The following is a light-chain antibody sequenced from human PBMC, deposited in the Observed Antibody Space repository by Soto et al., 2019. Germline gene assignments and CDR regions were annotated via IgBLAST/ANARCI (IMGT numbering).Light chain of an antibody. CDR2: DVS. V-gene: IGLV2-14*01. CDR3: TSYTTSCTPSV. CDR1: SSDVGGYNY. J-gene: IGLJ1*01. Sequence: QPALTQPASVSGSPGQSITISCTGTSSDVGGYNYVSWYQQHPGKAPKLMIYDVSNRPSGVSNRFSGSKSGNTASLTISGLQAEDEADYYCTSYTTSCTPSVLGTATMITDL.